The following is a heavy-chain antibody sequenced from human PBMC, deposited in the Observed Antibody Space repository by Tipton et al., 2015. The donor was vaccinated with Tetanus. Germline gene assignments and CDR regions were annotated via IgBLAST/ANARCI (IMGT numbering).Heavy chain of an antibody. CDR1: RGPISSYY. V-gene: IGHV4-4*07. CDR2: ISNGNP. J-gene: IGHJ1*01. D-gene: IGHD2-8*02. Sequence: TLSLTCTVSRGPISSYYWSWIRQPAGKGLEWIGHISNGNPDYTPSLKNRVTLSVDTSKNEFSLTLRSVTAADTGIYYCAGVTAQRTELYFEHWGQGTQVTVSS. CDR3: AGVTAQRTELYFEH.